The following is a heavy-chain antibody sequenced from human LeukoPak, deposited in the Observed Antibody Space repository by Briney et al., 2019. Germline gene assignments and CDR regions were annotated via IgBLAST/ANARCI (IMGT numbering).Heavy chain of an antibody. D-gene: IGHD3-22*01. V-gene: IGHV1-45*02. CDR2: ITPFNGNT. Sequence: GSSVKVSCKASGYPFAYRYLHWVRQAPGQALEWMGWITPFNGNTNYAQKFQDRVTITRDRSMSTAYMELSSLRSEDTAMYYCANTGDDSSGAFDIWGQGTMVTVSS. J-gene: IGHJ3*02. CDR1: GYPFAYRY. CDR3: ANTGDDSSGAFDI.